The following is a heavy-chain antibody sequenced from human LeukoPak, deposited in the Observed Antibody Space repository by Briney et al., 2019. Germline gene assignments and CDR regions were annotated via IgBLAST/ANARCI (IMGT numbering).Heavy chain of an antibody. CDR1: GFTFNRFY. Sequence: GGSLRLSCSASGFTFNRFYLHWVRQAPGKGLEFVSHISSNGATTYYADSVKGRFTISRDNSKNSLYLQMNNLRGEDTAVYYCARAAPVRGVTFFDYWGQGTLITVSS. J-gene: IGHJ4*02. CDR2: ISSNGATT. D-gene: IGHD3-10*01. CDR3: ARAAPVRGVTFFDY. V-gene: IGHV3-64*04.